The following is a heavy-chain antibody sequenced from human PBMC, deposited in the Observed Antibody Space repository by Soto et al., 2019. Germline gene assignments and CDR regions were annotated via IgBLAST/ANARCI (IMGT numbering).Heavy chain of an antibody. CDR2: TNHSGST. J-gene: IGHJ6*03. Sequence: SETLSLTCAVYGGSFSGYYWSWIRQPPGKGLEWIGETNHSGSTNYNPSLKSRVTISVDTSKNRFSLKLSSVTAADTAVYYCARHAYGDYGVYYYYYMDVWGKGTTVTVSS. CDR3: ARHAYGDYGVYYYYYMDV. CDR1: GGSFSGYY. V-gene: IGHV4-34*01. D-gene: IGHD4-17*01.